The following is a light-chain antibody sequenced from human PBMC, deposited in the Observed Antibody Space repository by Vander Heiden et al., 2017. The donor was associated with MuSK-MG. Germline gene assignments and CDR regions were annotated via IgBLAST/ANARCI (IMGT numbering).Light chain of an antibody. CDR3: HQVHAWLWT. CDR2: GAS. J-gene: IGKJ1*01. CDR1: QSISNN. V-gene: IGKV3-15*01. Sequence: EIVMTQSPATLSVSPGERATLSCRASQSISNNLAWYQQKPGQAPRLLIYGASTRATGIPAKFSGGGSGTDFTLTISSLQSEDFAVYFCHQVHAWLWTFGQGTKVEIK.